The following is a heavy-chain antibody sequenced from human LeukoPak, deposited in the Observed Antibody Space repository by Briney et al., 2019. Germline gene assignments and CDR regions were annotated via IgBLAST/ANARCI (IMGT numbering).Heavy chain of an antibody. D-gene: IGHD3-22*01. Sequence: GASVKVSCKASGYTFTSYDINWVRQATGQGLEWMGWISAYNGNTNYAQKLQGRVTMTTDTSTSTAYIELRSLRSDDTAVYYCARVFLDYYDSSGYWDYWGQGTLVTVSS. CDR1: GYTFTSYD. J-gene: IGHJ4*02. CDR3: ARVFLDYYDSSGYWDY. V-gene: IGHV1-18*01. CDR2: ISAYNGNT.